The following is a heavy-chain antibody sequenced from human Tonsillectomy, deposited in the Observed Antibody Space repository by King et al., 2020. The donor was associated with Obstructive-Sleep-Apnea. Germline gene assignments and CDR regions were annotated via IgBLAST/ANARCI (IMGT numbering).Heavy chain of an antibody. J-gene: IGHJ4*02. CDR2: IYYSGST. CDR3: ASLYYYDSSGYYFDY. CDR1: GGSISSYY. Sequence: QLQESGPGLVKPSETLSLTCTVSGGSISSYYWSWIRQPPGKGLEWIGYIYYSGSTNYNPSLKSRVTISVDTSKNQFSLKLCSVTAADTAVYYCASLYYYDSSGYYFDYWGQGTLVTVSS. D-gene: IGHD3-22*01. V-gene: IGHV4-59*08.